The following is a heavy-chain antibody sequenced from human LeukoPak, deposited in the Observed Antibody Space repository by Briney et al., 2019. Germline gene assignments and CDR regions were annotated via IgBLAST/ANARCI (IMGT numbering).Heavy chain of an antibody. J-gene: IGHJ3*02. Sequence: PSETPSLTCTVSGGSISSYYWSWIRQPPGKGLEWIGYIHYSGSTNYNPSLKSRVTISVDASKNQFSLKLSSVTAADTAVYYCASWLGDRSTHGAFDIWGQGTMVTVSS. CDR2: IHYSGST. CDR3: ASWLGDRSTHGAFDI. D-gene: IGHD3-16*01. CDR1: GGSISSYY. V-gene: IGHV4-59*01.